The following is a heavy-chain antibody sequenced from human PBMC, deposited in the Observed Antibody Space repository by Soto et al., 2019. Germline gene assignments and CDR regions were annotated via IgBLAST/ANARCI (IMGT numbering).Heavy chain of an antibody. CDR3: ARDRSIQLWSNYYYGMDV. CDR2: ISYDGSNK. J-gene: IGHJ6*02. V-gene: IGHV3-30-3*01. D-gene: IGHD5-18*01. CDR1: GFTFSSYA. Sequence: QEQLVESGGGVVQPGRSLRLSCAASGFTFSSYAMHWVRQAPGKGLEWVAVISYDGSNKYYADSVKGRFTISRDNSKNTLYLQMNSLRAEDTAVYYCARDRSIQLWSNYYYGMDVWGQGTTVTVSS.